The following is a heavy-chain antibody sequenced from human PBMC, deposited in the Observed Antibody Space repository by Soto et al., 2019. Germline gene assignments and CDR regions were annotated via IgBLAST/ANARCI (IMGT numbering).Heavy chain of an antibody. Sequence: QIQLVQSGGEVKKPGASVKVSCKASGYIFTRYGITWVRQAPGQGLEWVGWISAKNGNTNSGQKFQSRVTMTTDTSTSTAYMELRSLRSDDTAVYYCARDVDIGTHPTGDWFDSWGQGTLVTVSS. J-gene: IGHJ5*01. D-gene: IGHD5-12*01. CDR2: ISAKNGNT. V-gene: IGHV1-18*01. CDR3: ARDVDIGTHPTGDWFDS. CDR1: GYIFTRYG.